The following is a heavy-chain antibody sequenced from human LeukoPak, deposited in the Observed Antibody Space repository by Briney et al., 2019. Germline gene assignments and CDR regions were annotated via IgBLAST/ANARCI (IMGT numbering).Heavy chain of an antibody. V-gene: IGHV1-18*01. J-gene: IGHJ4*02. CDR1: GYTFTSYG. Sequence: AAVKVSCKASGYTFTSYGISWVRQAPGQGLEWMGWISAYNGNTNYAQKLQGRVTMTTETSTSTAYMELRSLRSDDTAVYYCARDNKLVVVVAASDYWGQGTLVTVSS. CDR2: ISAYNGNT. CDR3: ARDNKLVVVVAASDY. D-gene: IGHD2-15*01.